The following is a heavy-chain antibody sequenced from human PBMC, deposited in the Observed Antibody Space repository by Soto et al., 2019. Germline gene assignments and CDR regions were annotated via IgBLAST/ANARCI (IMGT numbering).Heavy chain of an antibody. CDR1: GGSFSGYY. CDR2: INHSGST. D-gene: IGHD6-6*01. J-gene: IGHJ4*02. V-gene: IGHV4-34*01. CDR3: ARGRVSYSSSARYFDY. Sequence: PSETLSLTCAVYGGSFSGYYWSWIRQPPGKGLEWIGEINHSGSTNYNPSLKSRVTISVDTPKNQFSLKLSSVTAADTAVYYCARGRVSYSSSARYFDYWGQGTLVTVSS.